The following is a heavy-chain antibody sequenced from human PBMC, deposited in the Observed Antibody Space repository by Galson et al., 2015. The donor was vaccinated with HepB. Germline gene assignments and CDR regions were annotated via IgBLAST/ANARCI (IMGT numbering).Heavy chain of an antibody. V-gene: IGHV3-21*01. CDR3: ARDTYIQWLVLPFDQ. Sequence: SLRLSCAASGFTFSSYSMNWVRQAPGKGLEWVSSITYSNHIYYADSVKGRFTISRDNAKDSLYLQMNSLRAEDTAIYYCARDTYIQWLVLPFDQWGRGTLVTVSS. J-gene: IGHJ4*02. D-gene: IGHD6-19*01. CDR2: ITYSNHI. CDR1: GFTFSSYS.